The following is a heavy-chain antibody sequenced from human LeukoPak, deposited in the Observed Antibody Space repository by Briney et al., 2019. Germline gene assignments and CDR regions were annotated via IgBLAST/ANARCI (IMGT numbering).Heavy chain of an antibody. CDR1: GYTFTSYY. Sequence: ASVKVSCKASGYTFTSYYMHWVGQAPGHGLEWMGIINPSGGSTSYAQKFQGRVTMTRDMSTSTVYMELSSLRSEDTAVYYGARDWGFEATAGTANDAFDIWGQGTMVTVSS. D-gene: IGHD6-13*01. CDR3: ARDWGFEATAGTANDAFDI. V-gene: IGHV1-46*01. J-gene: IGHJ3*02. CDR2: INPSGGST.